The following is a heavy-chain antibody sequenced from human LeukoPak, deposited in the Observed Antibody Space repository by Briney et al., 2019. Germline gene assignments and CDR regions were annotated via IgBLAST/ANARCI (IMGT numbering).Heavy chain of an antibody. CDR3: ARDLDY. J-gene: IGHJ4*02. Sequence: GGSLRLSCAASGFTFSWYGMYWARQAPGKGLVWVSRINGDGSITNYADSVKGRFTISRDNAKNTLNLQMSSLRAEDTGVYYCARDLDYWGQGTLVTVSS. CDR2: INGDGSIT. V-gene: IGHV3-74*01. CDR1: GFTFSWYG.